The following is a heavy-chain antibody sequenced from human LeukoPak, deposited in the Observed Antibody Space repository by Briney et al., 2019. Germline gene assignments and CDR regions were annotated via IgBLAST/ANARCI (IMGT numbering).Heavy chain of an antibody. CDR2: VSGSGGST. CDR3: ARDPVAGYFDY. Sequence: GGSLRLSCAASGFTFSSYAMSWVRQAPGKGLEWVSSVSGSGGSTYYADSVKGRFTISRDNSKSTLFLQMNSLRAEDTAVYYCARDPVAGYFDYWGQGTLVTVSS. D-gene: IGHD6-19*01. V-gene: IGHV3-23*01. J-gene: IGHJ4*02. CDR1: GFTFSSYA.